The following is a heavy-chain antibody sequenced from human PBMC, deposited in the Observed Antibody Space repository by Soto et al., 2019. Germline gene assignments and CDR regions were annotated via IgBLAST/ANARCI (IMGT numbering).Heavy chain of an antibody. CDR1: GGSFRGYY. J-gene: IGHJ5*02. CDR2: INHSVSA. CDR3: ARRTNWCDP. V-gene: IGHV4-34*01. Sequence: SETLSLTCVVYGGSFRGYYWSWIRQPPGKGLDWIGEINHSVSASXXPSLNSRXXISVDRSKTQXCLNLXCVTAADTAGYYCARRTNWCDPWGQGTLVX.